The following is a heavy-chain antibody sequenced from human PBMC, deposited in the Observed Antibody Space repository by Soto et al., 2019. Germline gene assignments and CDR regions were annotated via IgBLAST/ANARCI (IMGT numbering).Heavy chain of an antibody. D-gene: IGHD5-18*01. J-gene: IGHJ6*02. CDR1: GCSIRSSSYF. CDR2: IFYSGST. V-gene: IGHV4-39*01. CDR3: ACIFSGGYSYGFNYYGMEV. Sequence: SETLSLTCPFSGCSIRSSSYFWGWVRQPPGKGLDWIGSIFYSGSTYYNPSVKRRVTISVDTSKKQFSLKLSSVTAADTAVYYCACIFSGGYSYGFNYYGMEVWGQGTTVTVS.